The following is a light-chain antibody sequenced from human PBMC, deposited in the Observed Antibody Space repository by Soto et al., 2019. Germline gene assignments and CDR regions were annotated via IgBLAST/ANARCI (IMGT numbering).Light chain of an antibody. CDR2: GNN. Sequence: QSALTQPPSISGAPGQRVTISCTGSSSNIGAGYDVHWFQQFPGTAPRLLIHGNNNRPSGVPDRFSGSESGTSASLAFAGLQAGDETIYYCQSLDSELSAFVFGTGSKVTGL. CDR1: SSNIGAGYD. J-gene: IGLJ1*01. CDR3: QSLDSELSAFV. V-gene: IGLV1-40*01.